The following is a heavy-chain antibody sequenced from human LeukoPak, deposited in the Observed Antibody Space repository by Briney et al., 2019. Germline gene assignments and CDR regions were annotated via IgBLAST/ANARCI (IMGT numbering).Heavy chain of an antibody. CDR3: AKDKAPYCGGDCYSFDY. V-gene: IGHV3-23*01. J-gene: IGHJ4*02. CDR1: GFTFSSYA. D-gene: IGHD2-21*02. Sequence: GGSLRLSCAASGFTFSSYAMSWVRQAPGKGLEWVSAISGSGGSTYYADSVKGRFTISRDNSKNTLYLQMNSLRAEDTAVYYCAKDKAPYCGGDCYSFDYWGQGTLVTVSS. CDR2: ISGSGGST.